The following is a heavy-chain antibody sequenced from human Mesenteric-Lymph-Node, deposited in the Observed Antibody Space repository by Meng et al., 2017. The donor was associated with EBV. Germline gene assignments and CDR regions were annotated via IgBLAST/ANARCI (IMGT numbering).Heavy chain of an antibody. CDR1: GDSISRDYY. V-gene: IGHV4-30-4*01. CDR3: ATTSGFSTFIFQY. CDR2: IYYSGST. D-gene: IGHD3-3*02. Sequence: VQLPASGPGLVKPSQTLSLTCAVSGDSISRDYYWTWIRQPPGKGLEWIGNIYYSGSTYYNPSLNSRVTISPDTSKNQFSLKLTSVTAADTAVYYCATTSGFSTFIFQYWGQGTLVTVSS. J-gene: IGHJ4*02.